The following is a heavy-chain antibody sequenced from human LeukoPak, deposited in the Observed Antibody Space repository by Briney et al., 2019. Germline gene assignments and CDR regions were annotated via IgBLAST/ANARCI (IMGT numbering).Heavy chain of an antibody. J-gene: IGHJ4*02. D-gene: IGHD2-2*01. CDR3: AQEVVPAALFDY. V-gene: IGHV3-30*03. CDR2: ISHGGGKE. CDR1: GFPFHDHD. Sequence: PGGSLRLSCAASGFPFHDHDMYWVRQTPGKGLEWVALISHGGGKEHYAESVKGRFTISRDNSKNTLYLQMNSLRAEDTAVYYCAQEVVPAALFDYWGQGTLVTVSS.